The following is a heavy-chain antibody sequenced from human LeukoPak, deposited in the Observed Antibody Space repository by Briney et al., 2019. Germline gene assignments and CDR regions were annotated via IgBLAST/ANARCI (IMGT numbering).Heavy chain of an antibody. V-gene: IGHV4-38-2*01. CDR3: ARLDGSYRLGAFDI. Sequence: SETLSLTCAVSGYSISSGYYWGWIRQPPGKGLEWIGSIYHSGSTYYNPSLKSRVTISVDTSKDQFSLRLSSVTAADTAVYYCARLDGSYRLGAFDIWGQGTMVTVSS. CDR2: IYHSGST. CDR1: GYSISSGYY. D-gene: IGHD1-26*01. J-gene: IGHJ3*02.